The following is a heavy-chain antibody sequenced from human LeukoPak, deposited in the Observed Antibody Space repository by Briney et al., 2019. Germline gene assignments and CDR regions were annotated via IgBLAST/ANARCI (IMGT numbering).Heavy chain of an antibody. CDR2: IKQDGSEK. CDR1: GFTFSSYW. CDR3: AREVGSGGSLGFDY. V-gene: IGHV3-7*01. Sequence: PGGSLRLSCAASGFTFSSYWMSWVRQAPGKGLEWVANIKQDGSEKYYVDSVKGRFTISRDNAKNSLYLQMNSLGAEDTAVYYCAREVGSGGSLGFDYWGQGTLVTVSS. J-gene: IGHJ4*02. D-gene: IGHD2-15*01.